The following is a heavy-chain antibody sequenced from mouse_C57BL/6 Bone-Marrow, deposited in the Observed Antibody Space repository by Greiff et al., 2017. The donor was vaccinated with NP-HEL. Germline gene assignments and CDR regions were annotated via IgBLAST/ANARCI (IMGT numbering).Heavy chain of an antibody. CDR1: GFTFSSYA. Sequence: EVKLVESGGGLVKPGGSLKLSCAASGFTFSSYAMSWVRQTPEKRLEWVATISDGGSYTYYPDNVKGRFTIARDNAKNNLYLQMSHLKSEDTAMYYCAREDYDGEDWFAYWGQGTLVTVSA. CDR3: AREDYDGEDWFAY. D-gene: IGHD2-4*01. CDR2: ISDGGSYT. J-gene: IGHJ3*01. V-gene: IGHV5-4*01.